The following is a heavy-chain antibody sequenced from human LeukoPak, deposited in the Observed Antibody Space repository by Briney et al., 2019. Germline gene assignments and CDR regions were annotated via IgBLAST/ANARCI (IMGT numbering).Heavy chain of an antibody. J-gene: IGHJ4*02. Sequence: GGSLRLSCAASGFTFRSYWMHWVRQAPGKGLEWVSGISDSSGTTYYADSVKGRFTISRDNSKNTLYLQMNSLRAEDTAVYYCAKGHSGRYFYYFDYWGQGTLVTVSS. D-gene: IGHD1-26*01. V-gene: IGHV3-23*01. CDR2: ISDSSGTT. CDR3: AKGHSGRYFYYFDY. CDR1: GFTFRSYW.